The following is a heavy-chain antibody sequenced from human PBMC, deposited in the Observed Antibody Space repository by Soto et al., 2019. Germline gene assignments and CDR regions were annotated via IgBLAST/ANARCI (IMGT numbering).Heavy chain of an antibody. CDR2: ISVSSDYI. D-gene: IGHD6-6*01. CDR3: VRDADRSDSWWFDL. Sequence: GWSLRLSCVSSVFSFSDHYMIWIRQAPGKGLEWVAYISVSSDYINYADSVKGRFTMSRDNGKNSVYLHMNSLRAEDTAVYFCVRDADRSDSWWFDLWGQGTQVTVSS. V-gene: IGHV3-11*06. J-gene: IGHJ5*02. CDR1: VFSFSDHY.